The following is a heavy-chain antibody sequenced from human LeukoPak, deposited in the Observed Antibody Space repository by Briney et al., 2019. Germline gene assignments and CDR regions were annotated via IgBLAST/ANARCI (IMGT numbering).Heavy chain of an antibody. V-gene: IGHV1-2*02. CDR3: VRGVPEDDWCNWCDP. D-gene: IGHD3-9*01. CDR2: INPNSGGT. Sequence: ASVKVARKASGYTFTGYYLHWVRQAPGQRLEWMGWINPNSGGTNYAQKCQGRVTLARDTSISTAYMELSGLRSDDTAVYYCVRGVPEDDWCNWCDPWGQGTLVSVFS. J-gene: IGHJ5*02. CDR1: GYTFTGYY.